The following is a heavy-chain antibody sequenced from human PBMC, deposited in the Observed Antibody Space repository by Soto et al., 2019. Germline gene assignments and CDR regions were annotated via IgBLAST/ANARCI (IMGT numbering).Heavy chain of an antibody. J-gene: IGHJ5*01. V-gene: IGHV6-1*01. Sequence: SQTLSLTCAISGDSVSTNSATWDWIRQSPSRGLEWLGRTYYRSKWDYDYAASVKGRININPDTSNNQVSLHLDSVTPDDTAVYYCARLIDNSWLDSWGQGTLVTVSS. CDR1: GDSVSTNSAT. CDR2: TYYRSKWDY. CDR3: ARLIDNSWLDS. D-gene: IGHD2-8*01.